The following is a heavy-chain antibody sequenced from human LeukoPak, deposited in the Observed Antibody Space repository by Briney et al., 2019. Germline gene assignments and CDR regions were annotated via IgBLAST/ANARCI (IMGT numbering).Heavy chain of an antibody. CDR3: ARVIEDSGSYFCDY. CDR1: GFTFSRYS. D-gene: IGHD1-26*01. CDR2: ISTVSRYI. J-gene: IGHJ4*02. V-gene: IGHV3-21*06. Sequence: KSGGSLRLSCAASGFTFSRYSMNWVRQAPGKGLEWVSSISTVSRYIYYADSVKGRFTISRDNAKSLLYLQMKNLRAEDTAVYYCARVIEDSGSYFCDYWGQGTLVTVSS.